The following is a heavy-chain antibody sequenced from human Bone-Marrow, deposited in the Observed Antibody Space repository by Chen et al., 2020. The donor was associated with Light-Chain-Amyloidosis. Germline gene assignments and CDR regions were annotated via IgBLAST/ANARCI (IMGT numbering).Heavy chain of an antibody. D-gene: IGHD2-2*03. CDR1: GYTFTDYY. Sequence: QVQLLQSGAEVKKPGASVRLSCKASGYTFTDYYIHWGRQATGHGLEWMGRINPDGGSTTYAQNFHGRVTMTRDTSINIVYMDLGGRKSDDSAVYFCTRDLVGYDAFDVWGQGTAVIVSS. V-gene: IGHV1-2*06. J-gene: IGHJ3*01. CDR3: TRDLVGYDAFDV. CDR2: INPDGGST.